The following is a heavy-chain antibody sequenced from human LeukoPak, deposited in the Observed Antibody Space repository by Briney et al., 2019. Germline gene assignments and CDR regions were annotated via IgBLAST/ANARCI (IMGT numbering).Heavy chain of an antibody. CDR2: INHSGST. J-gene: IGHJ4*02. CDR1: GGSFSGYY. CDR3: ARALQTRRFDY. Sequence: SETLSLTCAVYGGSFSGYYWSWIRQPPGKGLEWIGEINHSGSTNYNPSLKSRVTISVDTSKNQFSLKLSSVTAADTAVYYCARALQTRRFDYWGQGTLVTVSS. V-gene: IGHV4-34*01.